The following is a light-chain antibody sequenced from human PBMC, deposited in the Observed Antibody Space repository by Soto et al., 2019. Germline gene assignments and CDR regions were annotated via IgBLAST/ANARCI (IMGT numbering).Light chain of an antibody. CDR3: QQYGSSPYT. CDR2: GAS. Sequence: EIVLMQSPGTLSLSPGERATLSCRASQSVSSSYLAWYQQKPGQAPRLLIYGASSRATSIRDRFSGSGSGTDFTLTISRLEPEDFAVYYCQQYGSSPYTFGQETKLQIK. J-gene: IGKJ2*01. V-gene: IGKV3-20*01. CDR1: QSVSSSY.